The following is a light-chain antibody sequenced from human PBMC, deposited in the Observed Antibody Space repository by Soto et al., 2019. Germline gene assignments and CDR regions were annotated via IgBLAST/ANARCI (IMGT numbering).Light chain of an antibody. CDR3: SSHAGYTNPFV. Sequence: QSALTQPPSASGSPGQSVTISCTGTSIDIGNYNYVSWYQQHPGEVPKLIIYDVGKRPSGVPDRFSGSKSGNTASLTVSGLQAEDEADYSCSSHAGYTNPFVFGPGTKLTV. CDR2: DVG. J-gene: IGLJ1*01. V-gene: IGLV2-8*01. CDR1: SIDIGNYNY.